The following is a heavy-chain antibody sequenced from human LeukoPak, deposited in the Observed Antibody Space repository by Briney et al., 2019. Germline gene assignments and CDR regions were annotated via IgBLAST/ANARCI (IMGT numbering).Heavy chain of an antibody. V-gene: IGHV3-30*18. CDR1: GFTFSSYG. CDR3: AKALWSYDAFDI. D-gene: IGHD3-10*01. CDR2: ISYDGSNK. J-gene: IGHJ3*02. Sequence: GGSLRLSCAASGFTFSSYGMHWVRQAPGKGLEWVAVISYDGSNKYYADSVKGRFTISRDNSKNTLYLQMNSLRAEDTAVYYCAKALWSYDAFDIWGQGTMVTVSS.